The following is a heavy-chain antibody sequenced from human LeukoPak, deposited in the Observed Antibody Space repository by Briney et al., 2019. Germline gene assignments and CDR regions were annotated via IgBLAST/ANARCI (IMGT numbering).Heavy chain of an antibody. Sequence: SETLSLTCTVSGGSISSSTYCWSWVRQPPGKGLEWIGCMYYSGNTYYSSSLKGRVTISLDTPKNQFSLRLNSVTASDTAVYYCARHYLGGNYPDYFNHWGQGTLVTVSS. CDR1: GGSISSSTYC. J-gene: IGHJ4*02. D-gene: IGHD1-26*01. CDR3: ARHYLGGNYPDYFNH. CDR2: MYYSGNT. V-gene: IGHV4-39*01.